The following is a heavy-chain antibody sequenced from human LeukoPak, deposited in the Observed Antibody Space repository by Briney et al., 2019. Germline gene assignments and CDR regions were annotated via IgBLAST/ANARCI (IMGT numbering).Heavy chain of an antibody. V-gene: IGHV3-48*01. CDR1: GFTFSSYS. J-gene: IGHJ4*02. CDR3: ARDPYSSSSFDY. CDR2: ISRSSSTI. D-gene: IGHD6-6*01. Sequence: HPGGSLRLPCAASGFTFSSYSMNWVRQAPGKGLEWVSYISRSSSTIYYADSVKGRFTISRDNAKNSVYLQMNSLRAEDTAVYYCARDPYSSSSFDYWGQGTLVTVSS.